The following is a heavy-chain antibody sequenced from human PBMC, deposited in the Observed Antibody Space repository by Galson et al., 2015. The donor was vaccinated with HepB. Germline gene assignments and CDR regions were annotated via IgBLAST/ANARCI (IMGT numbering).Heavy chain of an antibody. CDR1: GFTFSSYA. CDR3: EGTILSVAGY. J-gene: IGHJ4*02. D-gene: IGHD6-19*01. V-gene: IGHV3-23*01. CDR2: ISGSGGST. Sequence: SLRLSCAASGFTFSSYAMSWVRQAPGKGLEWVSVISGSGGSTYYADSVKGRFTISRDNSKNTLYLQMNSLRAEDTAVYYCEGTILSVAGYWGQETLVTVSS.